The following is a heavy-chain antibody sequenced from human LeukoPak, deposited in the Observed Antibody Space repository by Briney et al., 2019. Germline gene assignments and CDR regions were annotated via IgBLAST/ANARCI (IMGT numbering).Heavy chain of an antibody. Sequence: GGSLRLSCAASGFTFSSYAMSWVRQAPGRGLEWVSAISGSGGSTYYADSVKGRFTISRDNAKNSLYLQMNSLRAEDTALYYCARRWDYDSREGAFDIWGQGTMVTVSS. V-gene: IGHV3-23*01. CDR1: GFTFSSYA. CDR2: ISGSGGST. J-gene: IGHJ3*02. D-gene: IGHD3-22*01. CDR3: ARRWDYDSREGAFDI.